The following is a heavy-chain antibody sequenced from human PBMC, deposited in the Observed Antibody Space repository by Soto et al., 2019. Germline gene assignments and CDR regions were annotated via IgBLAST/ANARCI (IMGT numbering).Heavy chain of an antibody. CDR2: IYYSGST. D-gene: IGHD3-3*01. CDR3: ARGPFHDFWTGLDY. V-gene: IGHV4-39*07. CDR1: GGSISSSSYY. Sequence: SETLSLTCTVSGGSISSSSYYWGWIRQPPGKGLEWIGNIYYSGSTYYNPSLKSRVTISVDTSENRFSLTLDSVTAADTAVYYCARGPFHDFWTGLDYWGQGILVTVLL. J-gene: IGHJ4*02.